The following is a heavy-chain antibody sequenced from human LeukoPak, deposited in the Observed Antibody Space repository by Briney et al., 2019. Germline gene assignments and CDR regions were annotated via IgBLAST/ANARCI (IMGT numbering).Heavy chain of an antibody. CDR2: ISVRSNYR. V-gene: IGHV3-21*01. CDR3: VRLRRNNDRSGYYYYYDY. J-gene: IGHJ4*02. CDR1: GYTFSDFS. Sequence: PGGSLTLSCAASGYTFSDFSVNWVPQAPGKGLEWVSSISVRSNYRYYADSVRGRFTISRDDARDSLFLQMNSLRAEDTAVYFCVRLRRNNDRSGYYYYYDYWGQGTLVTVSS. D-gene: IGHD3-22*01.